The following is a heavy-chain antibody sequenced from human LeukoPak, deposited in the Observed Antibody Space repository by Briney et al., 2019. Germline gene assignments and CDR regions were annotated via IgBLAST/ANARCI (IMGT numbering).Heavy chain of an antibody. V-gene: IGHV5-10-1*01. CDR3: ARRGSGSYLDFDY. D-gene: IGHD3-10*01. Sequence: GESLKISCQGSGYSFTNYWISWVRPMPGKGLEWIGRINPIDSYTKYSPSFQGHVTILVDKSINTAYLQWSSLKASDTAIYYCARRGSGSYLDFDYWGQGTVVTVSS. CDR1: GYSFTNYW. CDR2: INPIDSYT. J-gene: IGHJ4*02.